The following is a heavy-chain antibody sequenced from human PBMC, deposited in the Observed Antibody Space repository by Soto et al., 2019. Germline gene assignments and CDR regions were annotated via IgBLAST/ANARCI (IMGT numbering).Heavy chain of an antibody. J-gene: IGHJ4*02. CDR1: GGSISSYY. D-gene: IGHD6-13*01. Sequence: SETLSLTCTVSGGSISSYYWSCIRQPPWKGLEWIGYIYYSVSTNYNPSLKSRVTISVDTSKDQFSLKLSSVTAADTAVYYCARQAAAKATVDYWGQGTLVTVSS. CDR2: IYYSVST. CDR3: ARQAAAKATVDY. V-gene: IGHV4-59*01.